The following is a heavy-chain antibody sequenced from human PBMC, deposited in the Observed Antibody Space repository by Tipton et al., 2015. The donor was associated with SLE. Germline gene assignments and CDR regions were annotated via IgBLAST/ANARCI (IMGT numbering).Heavy chain of an antibody. V-gene: IGHV3-74*01. CDR1: GFTFSSHW. Sequence: SLRLSCAASGFTFSSHWMHWVRQAPGKGLVWVSRINGDGSTTNYADSVKGRFTISRDNAKNTPYLQMNSLRAEDTAVYYCTRVESTSWAFDIWGQGTIVTVSS. CDR3: TRVESTSWAFDI. J-gene: IGHJ3*02. D-gene: IGHD2/OR15-2a*01. CDR2: INGDGSTT.